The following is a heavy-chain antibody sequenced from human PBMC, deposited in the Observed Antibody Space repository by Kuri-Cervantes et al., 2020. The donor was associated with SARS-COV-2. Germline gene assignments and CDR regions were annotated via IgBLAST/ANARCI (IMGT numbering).Heavy chain of an antibody. Sequence: GSLRLSCTVSGGSISSYYWSWIRQPPGKGLEWIGSIYYSGSTYYNPSLKSRVTISVDTSKNQFSLKLSSETAADTAVYYCARHMAGAHDAFDIWGQGTMVTVSS. CDR3: ARHMAGAHDAFDI. V-gene: IGHV4-39*01. D-gene: IGHD6-19*01. J-gene: IGHJ3*02. CDR2: IYYSGST. CDR1: GGSISSYY.